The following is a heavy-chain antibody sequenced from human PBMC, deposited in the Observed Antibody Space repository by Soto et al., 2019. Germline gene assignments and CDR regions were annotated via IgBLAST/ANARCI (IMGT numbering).Heavy chain of an antibody. V-gene: IGHV2-5*02. J-gene: IGHJ4*02. CDR1: GFSLSTYGMA. Sequence: QITLKESGPTLVKPTQTLTLTCTFSGFSLSTYGMAVGWIRQSPGKALEWLALAYWDDDKHYSPSLQSRLTITKYTSKNQVVLTMTNMDPVDTATYYCAHRRNVDGVWYTVDYWGQGTLVTVSS. D-gene: IGHD2-8*01. CDR3: AHRRNVDGVWYTVDY. CDR2: AYWDDDK.